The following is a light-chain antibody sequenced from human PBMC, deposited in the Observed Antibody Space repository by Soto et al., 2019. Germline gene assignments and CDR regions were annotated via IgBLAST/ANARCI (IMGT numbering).Light chain of an antibody. V-gene: IGKV1-39*01. Sequence: DIQMTQSPSSLSASVGDRLTITCRASQSIASYLNWYQQKPGEAPKLLIYAASSLQSGVPSRFSGSGSGTDFTLTISSLQPEDFATYYCQQSYSTLWTFGQGTKVDIK. CDR3: QQSYSTLWT. J-gene: IGKJ1*01. CDR1: QSIASY. CDR2: AAS.